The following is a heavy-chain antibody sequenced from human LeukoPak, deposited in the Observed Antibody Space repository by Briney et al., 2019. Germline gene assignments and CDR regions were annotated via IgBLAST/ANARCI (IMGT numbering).Heavy chain of an antibody. D-gene: IGHD3-22*01. J-gene: IGHJ4*02. CDR1: GFTFSDYF. Sequence: GGSLRVSCAASGFTFSDYFMCWIRQAPGKGLEWVSYVSSSGSTIYYADSVKGRFTISRDNAKNSLYLQMNSLRAEDTAVYYCARQRDYDEILSWGQGTLVTVSS. CDR2: VSSSGSTI. CDR3: ARQRDYDEILS. V-gene: IGHV3-11*01.